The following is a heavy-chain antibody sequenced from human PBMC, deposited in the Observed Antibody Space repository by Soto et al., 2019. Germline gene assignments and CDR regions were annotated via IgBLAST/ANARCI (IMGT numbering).Heavy chain of an antibody. Sequence: SETLSLTCTVSGASMNSYHWSWIRQPAGKGLEWIGHIHSSGSTNYNPSLKSRVTMSVDTAKNQFSLRLMSLTAADTAVYYCARDQGVAAAGITWFDPWGQGSLVTVSS. CDR3: ARDQGVAAAGITWFDP. CDR1: GASMNSYH. CDR2: IHSSGST. J-gene: IGHJ5*02. D-gene: IGHD6-13*01. V-gene: IGHV4-4*07.